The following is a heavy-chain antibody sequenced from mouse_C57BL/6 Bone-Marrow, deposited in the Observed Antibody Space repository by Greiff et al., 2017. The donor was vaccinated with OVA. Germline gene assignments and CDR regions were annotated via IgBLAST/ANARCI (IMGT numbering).Heavy chain of an antibody. J-gene: IGHJ2*01. CDR1: GFTFSDYG. CDR3: ARFFFDF. V-gene: IGHV5-17*01. Sequence: DVMLVESGGGLVKPGGSLKLSCAASGFTFSDYGMHWVRQAPEKGLAWVAYISSGSSTIYYADTVKGRFTISRDNANNTLFLQMTCLMSVDSAMCYCARFFFDFWGPGTTLTVSS. CDR2: ISSGSSTI.